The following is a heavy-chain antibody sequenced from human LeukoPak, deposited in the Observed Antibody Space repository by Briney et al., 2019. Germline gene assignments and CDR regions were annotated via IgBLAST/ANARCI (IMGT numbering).Heavy chain of an antibody. CDR3: AKDTQGVRGNFLFEY. CDR1: GFTFGHYA. V-gene: IGHV3-23*01. D-gene: IGHD2-8*01. J-gene: IGHJ4*02. Sequence: PGGSLRLFCAASGFTFGHYAMSWVRQAPGKGLEWVAAISGDHATYDSNSLRGRFTISRDNSKNMLYLQMNGLRAEDSAVYYCAKDTQGVRGNFLFEYWGQGTLVTVSS. CDR2: ISGDHAT.